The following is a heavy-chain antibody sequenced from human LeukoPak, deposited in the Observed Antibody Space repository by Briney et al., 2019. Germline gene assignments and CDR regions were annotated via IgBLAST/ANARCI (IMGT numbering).Heavy chain of an antibody. D-gene: IGHD5-18*01. CDR3: ASLYRYSYGRVADY. V-gene: IGHV3-30*03. CDR1: GFTFSSYG. J-gene: IGHJ4*02. Sequence: GSLRLSCAASGFTFSSYGMHWVRQAPGKGLEWVAVISYDGSNKYYADSVKGRFTISRDNSKNTLYLQMNSLRAEDTAVYYCASLYRYSYGRVADYWGQGTLVTVSS. CDR2: ISYDGSNK.